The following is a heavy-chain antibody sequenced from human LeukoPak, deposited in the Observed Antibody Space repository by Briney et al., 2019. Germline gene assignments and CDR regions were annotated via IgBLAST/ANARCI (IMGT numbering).Heavy chain of an antibody. CDR3: ARVLSSGGEDWGRFDY. Sequence: SETLSLTCTVSGDSISSGGYYWSWIRQHPGKGLEWIGYIYFSGSTYYSPSLKSRVTISVDTSKNQFSLKLSSVTAADTAVYYSARVLSSGGEDWGRFDYWVQGTLVTVSS. CDR1: GDSISSGGYY. V-gene: IGHV4-31*03. CDR2: IYFSGST. D-gene: IGHD3-16*01. J-gene: IGHJ4*02.